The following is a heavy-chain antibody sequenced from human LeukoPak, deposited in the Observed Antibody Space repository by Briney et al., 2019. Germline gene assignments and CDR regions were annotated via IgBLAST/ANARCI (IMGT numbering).Heavy chain of an antibody. D-gene: IGHD4-23*01. V-gene: IGHV1-2*06. Sequence: GASVKVSCKASGYTFTVYYMAWVRQAPGQGLEWMGRINPNSGGTNYAQKFQGRVTMTRDTSISTAYMELSRLRSDDTAVYYCAKLTHLDTHSYYYGMDVWGQGTTVTVSS. CDR3: AKLTHLDTHSYYYGMDV. CDR1: GYTFTVYY. CDR2: INPNSGGT. J-gene: IGHJ6*02.